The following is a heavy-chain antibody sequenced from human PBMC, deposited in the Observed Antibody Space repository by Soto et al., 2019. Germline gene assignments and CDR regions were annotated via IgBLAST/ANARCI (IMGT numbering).Heavy chain of an antibody. D-gene: IGHD1-26*01. Sequence: PGGSLRLSCAASGFTFSSYGMHWVRQAPGKGLEWVAVIWYDGSNKYYADSVKGRFTISRDNSKNTLYLQMNSLRAEDTAVYYCARDAGGGRGPVYYFDYWGQGTLVTVSS. CDR1: GFTFSSYG. V-gene: IGHV3-33*01. CDR3: ARDAGGGRGPVYYFDY. CDR2: IWYDGSNK. J-gene: IGHJ4*02.